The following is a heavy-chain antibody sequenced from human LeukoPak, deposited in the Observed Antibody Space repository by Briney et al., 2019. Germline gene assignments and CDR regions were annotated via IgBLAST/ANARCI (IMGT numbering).Heavy chain of an antibody. D-gene: IGHD6-19*01. CDR2: IIPIFGTV. CDR3: ARQIRGWSADY. J-gene: IGHJ4*02. CDR1: GSTFSSFL. V-gene: IGHV1-69*13. Sequence: SVKVSCKASGSTFSSFLITWVRQATGQGLEWMGGIIPIFGTVTYAQKFQGRVTITADESTSTAYMELSSLRSEDTAVYYCARQIRGWSADYWGQGTLVTVSS.